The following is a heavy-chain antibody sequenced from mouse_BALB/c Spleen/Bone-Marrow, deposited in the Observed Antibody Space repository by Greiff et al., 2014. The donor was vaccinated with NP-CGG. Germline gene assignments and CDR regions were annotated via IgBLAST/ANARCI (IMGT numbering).Heavy chain of an antibody. Sequence: QVQLKESGAELVKPGASVKLSCKASGYTFTSYYMYWVKQRPGQGLEWIGEINPSNGGTNFNEKFKSKATLTVDKSSSTAYMQLSSLTSEDSAVYYCTRENYGFADWGQGTLVTVSA. J-gene: IGHJ3*01. CDR1: GYTFTSYY. CDR3: TRENYGFAD. CDR2: INPSNGGT. D-gene: IGHD1-1*02. V-gene: IGHV1S81*02.